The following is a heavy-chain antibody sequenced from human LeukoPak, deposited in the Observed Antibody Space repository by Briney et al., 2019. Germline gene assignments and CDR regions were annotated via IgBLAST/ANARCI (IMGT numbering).Heavy chain of an antibody. D-gene: IGHD2-15*01. J-gene: IGHJ6*03. CDR2: ISAYSGNT. CDR3: ARGKTSDCSGGSCFYYYMDV. Sequence: ASVKVSCKASGYTFTSYGISWVRQAPGQGLEWMGWISAYSGNTNYAQKLQGRVTMTTDTSTSTAYMELRSLRSDDTAVYYCARGKTSDCSGGSCFYYYMDVWGKGTTVTISS. CDR1: GYTFTSYG. V-gene: IGHV1-18*01.